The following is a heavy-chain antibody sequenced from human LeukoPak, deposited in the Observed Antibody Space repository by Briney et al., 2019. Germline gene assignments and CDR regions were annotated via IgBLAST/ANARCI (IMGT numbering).Heavy chain of an antibody. V-gene: IGHV3-11*01. CDR2: VSSSGSSI. J-gene: IGHJ6*02. CDR3: ARDVKDWTGYYGMDV. Sequence: GGSLRLSCAASGITFSDYSMSWIRQAPGKGLEWVSYVSSSGSSIYYADSVRGRFTIFRDNAKNSLYLQMNSLRAEDTAVYYCARDVKDWTGYYGMDVWGQGTTVTVSS. D-gene: IGHD3/OR15-3a*01. CDR1: GITFSDYS.